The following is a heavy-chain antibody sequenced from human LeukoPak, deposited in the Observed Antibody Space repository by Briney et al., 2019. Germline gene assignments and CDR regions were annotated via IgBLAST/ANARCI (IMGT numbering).Heavy chain of an antibody. CDR3: ARGSFDYYDSSGYWPLKIDY. J-gene: IGHJ4*02. CDR1: GYTFTGYY. V-gene: IGHV1-2*02. D-gene: IGHD3-22*01. Sequence: ASVKVSCKASGYTFTGYYMHWVRQAPGQGLEWMGWINPNSGGTNYAQKFQGRVTMTRDTSISTAYMELSRLRSDDTAVYYCARGSFDYYDSSGYWPLKIDYWGQGTLVTVSS. CDR2: INPNSGGT.